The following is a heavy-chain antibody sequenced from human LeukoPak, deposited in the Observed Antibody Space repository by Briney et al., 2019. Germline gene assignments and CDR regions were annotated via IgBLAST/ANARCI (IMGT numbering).Heavy chain of an antibody. CDR2: ISYDGSNK. D-gene: IGHD3-10*01. J-gene: IGHJ4*02. CDR3: AKDRSPKLLWFGDMGF. Sequence: GRSLRLSCAASGFTFSSYGMHWVRQAPGKGLEWVAVISYDGSNKYYADSVKGRFTISRDNSKNTLYLQMNSLRAEDTAVYYCAKDRSPKLLWFGDMGFWGQGTPVTVSS. V-gene: IGHV3-30*18. CDR1: GFTFSSYG.